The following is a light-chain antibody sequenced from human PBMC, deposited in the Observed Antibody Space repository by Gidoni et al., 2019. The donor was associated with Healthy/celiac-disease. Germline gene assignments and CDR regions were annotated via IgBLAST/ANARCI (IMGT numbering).Light chain of an antibody. J-gene: IGKJ4*01. CDR3: QQSYSTPPT. CDR2: AAS. V-gene: IGKV1-39*01. CDR1: QRISSS. Sequence: DIQMTPSPSSLSASVGDRVNITCRASQRISSSLNGYQQKPGKDPKLLIYAASSLQSGVPSRFSGSVSGTEFTLTISSLQPEDFATYYCQQSYSTPPTFGGGTKVEIK.